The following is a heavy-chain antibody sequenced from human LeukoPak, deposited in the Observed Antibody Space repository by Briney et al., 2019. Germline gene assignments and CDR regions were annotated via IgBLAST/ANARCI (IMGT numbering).Heavy chain of an antibody. J-gene: IGHJ4*02. CDR2: IYYSGST. CDR3: ARGVVGATGGVFDY. V-gene: IGHV4-59*01. Sequence: SETLSLTCTVSGGSISSYYWSRIRQPPGKGLEWIGYIYYSGSTNYNPSLKSRVTISVDTSKNQFSLKLSSVTAADTAVYYCARGVVGATGGVFDYWGQGTLVTVSS. CDR1: GGSISSYY. D-gene: IGHD1-26*01.